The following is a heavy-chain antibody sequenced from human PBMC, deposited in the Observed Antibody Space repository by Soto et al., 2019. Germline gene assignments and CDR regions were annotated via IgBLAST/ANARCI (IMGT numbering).Heavy chain of an antibody. CDR2: ISYDGSNK. V-gene: IGHV3-30*18. CDR3: AKINTAMVSVPYYYGMDV. J-gene: IGHJ6*02. Sequence: VAVISYDGSNKYYADSVKGRFTISRDNSKNTLYLQMNSLRAEDTAVYYCAKINTAMVSVPYYYGMDVWGQGTTVTVSS. D-gene: IGHD5-18*01.